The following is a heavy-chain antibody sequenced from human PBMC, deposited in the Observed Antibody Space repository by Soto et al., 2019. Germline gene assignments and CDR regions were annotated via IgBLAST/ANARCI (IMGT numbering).Heavy chain of an antibody. CDR2: IIPIFGTA. CDR3: ARTKTHTEIPYFDLLSETAGAFDI. J-gene: IGHJ3*02. V-gene: IGHV1-69*13. Sequence: SVKVSCKASRGTFSSYALSWVRHAPGQGLEWMGGIIPIFGTANYAQKFQGRVTITADESTSTAYMELSSLRSEDTAVYYCARTKTHTEIPYFDLLSETAGAFDICGHRTMVTV. CDR1: RGTFSSYA. D-gene: IGHD3-9*01.